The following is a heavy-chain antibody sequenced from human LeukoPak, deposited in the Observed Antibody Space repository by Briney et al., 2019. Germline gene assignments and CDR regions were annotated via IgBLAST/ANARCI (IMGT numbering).Heavy chain of an antibody. J-gene: IGHJ5*02. CDR2: IKQDGSEK. CDR1: GFTVSSTY. D-gene: IGHD2-21*02. CDR3: ARIVVVTHNWFDP. Sequence: GGSLRLSCAASGFTVSSTYMSWVRQAPGKGLEWVANIKQDGSEKYYVDSVKGRFTISRDNAKNSLYLQMNSLRAEDTAVYYCARIVVVTHNWFDPWGQGTLVTVSS. V-gene: IGHV3-7*01.